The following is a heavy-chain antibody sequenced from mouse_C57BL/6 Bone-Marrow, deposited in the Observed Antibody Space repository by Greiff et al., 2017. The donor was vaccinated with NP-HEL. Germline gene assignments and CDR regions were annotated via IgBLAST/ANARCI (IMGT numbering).Heavy chain of an antibody. CDR3: TAGGSSPYAMDY. CDR2: IYPENGDT. J-gene: IGHJ4*01. CDR1: GFNFKDDY. V-gene: IGHV14-4*01. Sequence: VQLQQSGAELVRPGASVKLSCTVSGFNFKDDYMHWVKQRPEQGLEWIGWIYPENGDTEYASKFQGKATITADTSSNTAYLQLSSLTSEDTAVYYCTAGGSSPYAMDYWGRGTSVTVSA. D-gene: IGHD1-1*01.